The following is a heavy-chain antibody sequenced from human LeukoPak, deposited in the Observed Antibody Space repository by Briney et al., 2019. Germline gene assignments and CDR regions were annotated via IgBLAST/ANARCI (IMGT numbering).Heavy chain of an antibody. CDR1: GASISSYY. CDR3: ARHMGLGYTYFYPYFDY. V-gene: IGHV4-59*08. Sequence: SETLSLTCTVSGASISSYYWSWIRQPPGEGLEWIGYIYYSGSTNYNPSLKSRVTISVVTSKNQFSLKLSSVTAADTAVYYCARHMGLGYTYFYPYFDYWGQGTLVTVSS. CDR2: IYYSGST. J-gene: IGHJ4*01. D-gene: IGHD1-1*01.